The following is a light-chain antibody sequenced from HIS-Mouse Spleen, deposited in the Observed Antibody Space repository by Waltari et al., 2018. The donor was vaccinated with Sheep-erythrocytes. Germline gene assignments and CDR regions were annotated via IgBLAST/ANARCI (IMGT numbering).Light chain of an antibody. CDR1: SSNVGGSND. Sequence: QSALTQPRSVSGSPGQSVTISCTRTSSNVGGSNDFPWYQQHPGKAPKLMIYDVSKRPSVVPDRFSGSKSGNTASLTISGLQAEDEADYYCCSYAGSYNHVFATGTKVTVL. V-gene: IGLV2-11*01. J-gene: IGLJ1*01. CDR2: DVS. CDR3: CSYAGSYNHV.